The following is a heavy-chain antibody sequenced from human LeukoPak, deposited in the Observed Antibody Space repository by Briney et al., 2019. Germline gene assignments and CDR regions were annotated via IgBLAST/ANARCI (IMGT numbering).Heavy chain of an antibody. Sequence: PSETLSLTCAVSGYSISSGYYWGWIRQPPGKGLEWIGSIYHSGSTYYNPSLESRVTISVDTSKNQFSLKLSSVTAADTAVYYCARDFSITMVRGALDYWGQGTLVTVSS. J-gene: IGHJ4*02. CDR1: GYSISSGYY. CDR3: ARDFSITMVRGALDY. V-gene: IGHV4-38-2*02. CDR2: IYHSGST. D-gene: IGHD3-10*01.